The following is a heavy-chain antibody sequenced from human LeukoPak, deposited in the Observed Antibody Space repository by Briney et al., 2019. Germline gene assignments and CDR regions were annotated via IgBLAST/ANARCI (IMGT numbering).Heavy chain of an antibody. CDR2: IIPILDIT. Sequence: ASVKVSCKTSGGTFSNYGISWVRQAPGHGLEWVGRIIPILDITNYAQKLQGRVTMTTDTSTSTAYMELRSLRSDDTAVYYCARDHCSGGSCYYFDYWGQGTLVTVSS. J-gene: IGHJ4*02. CDR3: ARDHCSGGSCYYFDY. CDR1: GGTFSNYG. D-gene: IGHD2-15*01. V-gene: IGHV1-69*04.